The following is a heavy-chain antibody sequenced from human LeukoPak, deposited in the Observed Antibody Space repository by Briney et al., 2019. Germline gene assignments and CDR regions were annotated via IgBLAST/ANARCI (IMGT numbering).Heavy chain of an antibody. D-gene: IGHD6-19*01. Sequence: GGSLRLSCAASGFTFSSYEMNWVRQAPGKGLGWVSHISSSGSTIYYADSVKGRFTISRDNAKNSLYLQMNSLRAEDTAVYYCAREGIAVAVNFDYWGQGTLVTVSS. CDR2: ISSSGSTI. CDR3: AREGIAVAVNFDY. CDR1: GFTFSSYE. J-gene: IGHJ4*02. V-gene: IGHV3-48*03.